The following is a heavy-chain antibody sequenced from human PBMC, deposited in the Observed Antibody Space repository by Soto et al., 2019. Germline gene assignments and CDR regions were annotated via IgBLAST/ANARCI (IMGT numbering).Heavy chain of an antibody. Sequence: EVQLLESGGGLVQPGGALRLSCAASGFTFSSHAMSWVRQAPGKGLEWISSISAGSEGAYYADSVKGRFTISRDNSHNTPYLPMNSLRAEDTAVYYCARDLWWYLHWGQGTLVTVSS. V-gene: IGHV3-23*01. J-gene: IGHJ4*02. CDR1: GFTFSSHA. CDR2: ISAGSEGA. D-gene: IGHD2-15*01. CDR3: ARDLWWYLH.